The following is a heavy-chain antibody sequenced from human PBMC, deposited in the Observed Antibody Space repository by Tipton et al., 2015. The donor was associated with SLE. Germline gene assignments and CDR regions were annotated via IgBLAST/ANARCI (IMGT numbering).Heavy chain of an antibody. D-gene: IGHD1-1*01. V-gene: IGHV4-34*01. CDR1: GGSFSAFS. CDR3: ARDGDGGNVYYMDV. CDR2: INHSGTT. J-gene: IGHJ6*03. Sequence: TLSLTCAVYGGSFSAFSWSWIRQSPGKGLEWIGEINHSGTTYYNPSLKSRVTISVDTSKNQFSLKLNSVTAADTAVYYCARDGDGGNVYYMDVWGKGTTVTVSS.